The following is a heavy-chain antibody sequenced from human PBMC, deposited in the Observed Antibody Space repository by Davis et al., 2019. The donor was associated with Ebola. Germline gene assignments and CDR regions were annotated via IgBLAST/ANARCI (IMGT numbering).Heavy chain of an antibody. Sequence: MPSETLSLTCTVASGSVSSNVYSWNWIRQSPEKGLEWIGYVYNRGTTNYNPSLNSRVTISIDTSKNQFPLRLSSVTAADTAVYSCARGRGNGYSGYRRAFDYWGQGTLVTVSS. CDR3: ARGRGNGYSGYRRAFDY. CDR1: SGSVSSNVYS. V-gene: IGHV4-61*08. D-gene: IGHD5-12*01. J-gene: IGHJ4*02. CDR2: VYNRGTT.